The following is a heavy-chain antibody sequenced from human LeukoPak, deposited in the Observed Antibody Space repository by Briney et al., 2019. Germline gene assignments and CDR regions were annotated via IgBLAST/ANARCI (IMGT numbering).Heavy chain of an antibody. CDR2: MNPNSGNT. CDR1: GYTFTSYD. CDR3: ARTESSGYYYNGMDV. V-gene: IGHV1-8*01. J-gene: IGHJ6*02. Sequence: ASVTVSCKASGYTFTSYDINWVRQATGQGLEWMGWMNPNSGNTGYAQKFQGRVTMTRNSSITTAYMEMSSLGSEDTAVYYCARTESSGYYYNGMDVWGQGTTVTVSS. D-gene: IGHD6-13*01.